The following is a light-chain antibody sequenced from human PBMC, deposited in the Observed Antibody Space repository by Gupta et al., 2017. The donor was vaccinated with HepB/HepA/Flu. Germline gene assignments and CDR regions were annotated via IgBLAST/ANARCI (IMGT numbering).Light chain of an antibody. CDR2: AAS. V-gene: IGKV1-6*02. CDR3: LQDDNYPWT. J-gene: IGKJ1*01. Sequence: AIQMTQSPSSLSASIGDRVTITCRASQGIRDDLSWYQQKPGKAPKLLIYAASSLQSGVPSRFSGSGSDTDFTLTISSLQPEDFGNYCCLQDDNYPWTFGQGTKVEIK. CDR1: QGIRDD.